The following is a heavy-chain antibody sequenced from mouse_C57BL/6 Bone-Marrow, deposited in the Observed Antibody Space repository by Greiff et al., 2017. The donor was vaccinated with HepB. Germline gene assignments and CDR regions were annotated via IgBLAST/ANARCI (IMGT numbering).Heavy chain of an antibody. V-gene: IGHV1-9*01. J-gene: IGHJ4*01. Sequence: QVQLQQSGAELMKPGASVKLSCQATGYTFTGYWLEWVKQRPGHGLEWIGEILPGSGSTNYNEKFKGKATFTADTSSNTAYMQISSLTTEDSAIYYYARERGYYGNYEGVDYYAMDYWGQGTSVTVSS. CDR3: ARERGYYGNYEGVDYYAMDY. D-gene: IGHD2-1*01. CDR2: ILPGSGST. CDR1: GYTFTGYW.